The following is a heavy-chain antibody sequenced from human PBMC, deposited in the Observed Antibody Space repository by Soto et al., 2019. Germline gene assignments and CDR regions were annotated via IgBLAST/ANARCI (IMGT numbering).Heavy chain of an antibody. D-gene: IGHD3-3*01. J-gene: IGHJ6*02. CDR2: MNPNSGNT. Sequence: ASVKVSCKASGYTFTSYDINWVRQATGQGLEWMGWMNPNSGNTGYAQKFQGRVTMTRNTSISTAYMELSSLKTEDTAVYYCTTTVFGVVIATRWGAPYYGMDVWGQGTTVTVSS. V-gene: IGHV1-8*01. CDR3: TTTVFGVVIATRWGAPYYGMDV. CDR1: GYTFTSYD.